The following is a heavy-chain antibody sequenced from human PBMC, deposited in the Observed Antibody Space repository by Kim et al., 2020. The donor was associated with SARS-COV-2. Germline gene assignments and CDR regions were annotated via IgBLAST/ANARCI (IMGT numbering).Heavy chain of an antibody. D-gene: IGHD2-21*02. CDR3: AREEGFVVVTDIPPGAFNI. CDR2: INPSGGST. V-gene: IGHV1-46*01. CDR1: GYTFTSYH. Sequence: ASVKVSCKASGYTFTSYHMHWVRQAPGQGLEWMGIINPSGGSTSYTRKFQDRVTMTRDTSTTTVYMELSSLTSEDTAVYYCAREEGFVVVTDIPPGAFNIWGQGTMVTVSP. J-gene: IGHJ3*02.